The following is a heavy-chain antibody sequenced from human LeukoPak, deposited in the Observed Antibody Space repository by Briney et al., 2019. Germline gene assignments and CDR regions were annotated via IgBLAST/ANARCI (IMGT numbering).Heavy chain of an antibody. D-gene: IGHD3-22*01. V-gene: IGHV3-74*01. J-gene: IGHJ4*02. CDR3: ARESSAPFDY. Sequence: GGSLRLSCAASGFTFSSYWMHWVRQAPGKGLVWVSRITSDGSSTNYADSVKGRFTISRDNAKNTLYLQMNSLRAEDTAVYYCARESSAPFDYWGQGTLVTVSS. CDR1: GFTFSSYW. CDR2: ITSDGSST.